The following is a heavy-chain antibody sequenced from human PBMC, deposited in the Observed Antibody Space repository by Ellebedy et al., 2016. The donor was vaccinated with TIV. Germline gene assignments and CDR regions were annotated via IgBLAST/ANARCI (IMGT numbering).Heavy chain of an antibody. J-gene: IGHJ4*02. V-gene: IGHV1-46*01. CDR1: GYTFTSYY. D-gene: IGHD3-10*01. Sequence: ASVKVSCKASGYTFTSYYMHWVRQAPGQGLEWMGIINPSGGSTSYAQKFQGRVTMTRDTSTSTVYMELSSLRSDDTAVYYCARDRRYYGSGSGLYPGYWGQGTLVTVSS. CDR2: INPSGGST. CDR3: ARDRRYYGSGSGLYPGY.